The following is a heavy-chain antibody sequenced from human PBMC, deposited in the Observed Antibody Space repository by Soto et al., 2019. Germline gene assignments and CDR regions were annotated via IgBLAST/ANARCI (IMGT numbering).Heavy chain of an antibody. V-gene: IGHV3-48*01. J-gene: IGHJ4*02. CDR3: ARAQWLGGVY. Sequence: EVQLVESGGGLVQPGGSLRLSCSASGFTFSSYSMNWVRQAPGKGLEWVSHISANGVTTHYADSVKGRFTISRDNAKTSLYLQMNSLRGEDTAVYYCARAQWLGGVYWGQGTLVTVSS. CDR2: ISANGVTT. CDR1: GFTFSSYS. D-gene: IGHD6-19*01.